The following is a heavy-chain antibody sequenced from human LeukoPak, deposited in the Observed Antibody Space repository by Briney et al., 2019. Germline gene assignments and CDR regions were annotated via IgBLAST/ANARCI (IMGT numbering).Heavy chain of an antibody. Sequence: GGSLRLSCAASGFTFSSYGMHWVRQAPGKGLEWVGRIKSKTDGGTTDYAAPVKGRFTISRDDSKNTLYLQMNSLKTEDTAVYYCTRTRRPRDPEVYYYYMDVWGKGTTVTVSS. D-gene: IGHD2-2*01. J-gene: IGHJ6*03. CDR3: TRTRRPRDPEVYYYYMDV. CDR2: IKSKTDGGTT. CDR1: GFTFSSYG. V-gene: IGHV3-15*01.